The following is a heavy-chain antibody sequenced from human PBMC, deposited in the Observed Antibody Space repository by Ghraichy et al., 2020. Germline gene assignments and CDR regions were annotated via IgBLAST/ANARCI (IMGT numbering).Heavy chain of an antibody. J-gene: IGHJ4*02. D-gene: IGHD2/OR15-2a*01. Sequence: SETLSLTCAVYGGSFSDYYWNWIRQPPGKGLEWIGEIIHGGSPKYNPSLMSRVTMSLDPSKNQFSLKLSAVTAADTAVYYCARRLSLSRPHDYWAQGTLVTVSS. CDR2: IIHGGSP. V-gene: IGHV4-34*12. CDR3: ARRLSLSRPHDY. CDR1: GGSFSDYY.